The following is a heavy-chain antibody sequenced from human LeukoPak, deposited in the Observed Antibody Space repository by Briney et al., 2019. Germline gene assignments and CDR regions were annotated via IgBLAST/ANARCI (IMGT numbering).Heavy chain of an antibody. Sequence: SETLSLTCTVSGGSISSSNHYWGWIRQPPGKGLEWIGNIYYGGSTTYTSSLRSRVTISVDTSKNHYSLKLSSVTAADTAVYYCARAHYDIMTVYYKYNWFDPWGQGTLVTVSS. D-gene: IGHD3-9*01. CDR2: IYYGGST. V-gene: IGHV4-39*02. CDR3: ARAHYDIMTVYYKYNWFDP. CDR1: GGSISSSNHY. J-gene: IGHJ5*02.